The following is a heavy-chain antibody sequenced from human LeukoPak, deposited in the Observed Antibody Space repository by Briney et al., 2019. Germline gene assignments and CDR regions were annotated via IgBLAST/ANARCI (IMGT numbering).Heavy chain of an antibody. CDR2: TYYRSKWYN. CDR3: ARTTEGYCRSTSYSWCYYYYMDV. J-gene: IGHJ6*03. V-gene: IGHV6-1*01. D-gene: IGHD2-2*01. Sequence: SQTLSLTCAISGDSVSSNSAAWNWIRQSPSRGLEWLGRTYYRSKWYNDYAVSVKSRITINPDTSKNQFSLKLSSVTAADTAVYYCARTTEGYCRSTSYSWCYYYYMDVWGKGTTVTVSS. CDR1: GDSVSSNSAA.